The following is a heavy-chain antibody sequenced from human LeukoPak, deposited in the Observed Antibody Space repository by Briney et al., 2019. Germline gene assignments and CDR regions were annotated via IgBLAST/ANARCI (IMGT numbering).Heavy chain of an antibody. CDR3: ATELAAAYGNRTDP. V-gene: IGHV4-59*01. D-gene: IGHD6-25*01. CDR1: GGSISSYY. Sequence: SETLSLTCTVSGGSISSYYWSWIRQPPGKGLEWIGYIYYSGSTNYNPSLKSRVTISVDTSKNQFSLKMSSVTAADTAVYYCATELAAAYGNRTDPTGEGDLWTVPS. J-gene: IGHJ5*02. CDR2: IYYSGST.